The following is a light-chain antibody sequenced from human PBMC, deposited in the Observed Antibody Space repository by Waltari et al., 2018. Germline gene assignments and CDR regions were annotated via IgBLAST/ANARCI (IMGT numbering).Light chain of an antibody. CDR3: QQFGRSPIT. Sequence: EIVLTQSPGTLSLSPGEGATLSCGASESVPDNYLAWYQQKPGQAPRLLIYTASSRATGIPDRFSDSGSGTDFTLTITRLEPEDFAVYYCQQFGRSPITFGQGTRLDIK. CDR2: TAS. CDR1: ESVPDNY. J-gene: IGKJ5*01. V-gene: IGKV3-20*01.